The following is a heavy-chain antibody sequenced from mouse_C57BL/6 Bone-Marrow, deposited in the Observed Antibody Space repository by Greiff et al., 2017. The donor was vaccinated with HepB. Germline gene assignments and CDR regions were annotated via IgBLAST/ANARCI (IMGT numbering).Heavy chain of an antibody. CDR1: GYTFTSYW. Sequence: VQLQQPGAELVRPGPSVKLSCKASGYTFTSYWMHWVKQRPGQGLEWIGVIDPSDSYTNYNQKFKGKATLTVDTSSSTAYMQLSSLTSEDSAVYYCARWTTVVATGYFDVWGTGTTVTVSS. D-gene: IGHD1-1*01. V-gene: IGHV1-59*01. J-gene: IGHJ1*03. CDR3: ARWTTVVATGYFDV. CDR2: IDPSDSYT.